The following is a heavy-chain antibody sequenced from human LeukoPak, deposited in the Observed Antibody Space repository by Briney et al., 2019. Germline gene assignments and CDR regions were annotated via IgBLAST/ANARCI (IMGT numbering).Heavy chain of an antibody. D-gene: IGHD7-27*01. CDR1: GFTFSSYA. V-gene: IGHV3-64D*06. CDR2: ITSNGDTT. Sequence: GGTLRLSCSASGFTFSSYAMHWVRQAPGRGLEYVSAITSNGDTTYYADSVKGRFTISRDNSKNTLYLQMTSLRAEDTAIYYCLKDRLGAGDYWGQGTLVTVSS. CDR3: LKDRLGAGDY. J-gene: IGHJ4*02.